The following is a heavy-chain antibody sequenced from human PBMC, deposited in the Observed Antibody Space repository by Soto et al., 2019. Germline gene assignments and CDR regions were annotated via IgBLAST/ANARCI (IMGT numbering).Heavy chain of an antibody. V-gene: IGHV3-30-3*01. J-gene: IGHJ2*01. CDR3: QAEDGIRDQVPVSEFLLNRSSDL. Sequence: KGLGWVAVISYDGSNKYYADSVKGRFTISRDNSKNTLYLQMNSLRAEDTAVFFFQAEDGIRDQVPVSEFLLNRSSDL. CDR2: ISYDGSNK. D-gene: IGHD2-15*01.